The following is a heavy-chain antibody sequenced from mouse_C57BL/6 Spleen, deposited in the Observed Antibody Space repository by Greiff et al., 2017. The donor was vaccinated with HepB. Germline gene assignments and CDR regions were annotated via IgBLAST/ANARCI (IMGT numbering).Heavy chain of an antibody. V-gene: IGHV14-2*01. J-gene: IGHJ1*03. Sequence: DVKLQESGAELVKPGASVKLSCTASGFNIKDYYMHWVKQRTEQGLEWIGRIDPEDGETKYAPKFQCKATITADTSSNTAYLQLSSLTSEDTAVYYCALLRGFDVWGTGTTVTVSS. D-gene: IGHD1-1*01. CDR1: GFNIKDYY. CDR2: IDPEDGET. CDR3: ALLRGFDV.